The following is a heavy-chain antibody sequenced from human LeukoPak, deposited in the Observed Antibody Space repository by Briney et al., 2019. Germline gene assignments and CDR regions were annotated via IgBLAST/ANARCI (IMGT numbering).Heavy chain of an antibody. D-gene: IGHD3-10*01. CDR2: INHSGST. CDR3: ARGLYGPEV. J-gene: IGHJ4*02. Sequence: SETLSLTCAVYGGSFSGYYWSWIRQPPGKGLEWIGEINHSGSTNYNPSLKSRVTISVDTSKNQFSLKLSSVTAADTAVYYCARGLYGPEVWGQGTLVTVSS. V-gene: IGHV4-34*01. CDR1: GGSFSGYY.